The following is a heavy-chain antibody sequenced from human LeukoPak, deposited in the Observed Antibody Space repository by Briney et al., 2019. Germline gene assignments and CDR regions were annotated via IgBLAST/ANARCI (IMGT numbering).Heavy chain of an antibody. CDR3: ARDFIHRSGEADY. CDR1: GFTFTYYA. V-gene: IGHV3-23*01. D-gene: IGHD3-22*01. Sequence: PGGSLRLSCAVSGFTFTYYAMAWVRQTPGKGLEWVSSISGSGGDTNYADSVKGRFTISRDNVKRSLYLQMSSLRAEDTAVYYCARDFIHRSGEADYWGQGTLVTVSS. J-gene: IGHJ4*02. CDR2: ISGSGGDT.